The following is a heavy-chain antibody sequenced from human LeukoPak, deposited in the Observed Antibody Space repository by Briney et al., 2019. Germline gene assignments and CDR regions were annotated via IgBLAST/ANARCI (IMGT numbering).Heavy chain of an antibody. CDR3: ARDRRISMITFRGQIYYYYMDV. CDR1: GGSISSYY. J-gene: IGHJ6*03. Sequence: SETLSLTCTVSGGSISSYYWSWIRQPAGKGLEWIGRICTSGSTNYNPSLKSRVTMSVDTSKNQFSLKLSSVTAADTAVYYCARDRRISMITFRGQIYYYYMDVWGKGTTVTISS. D-gene: IGHD3-16*01. CDR2: ICTSGST. V-gene: IGHV4-4*07.